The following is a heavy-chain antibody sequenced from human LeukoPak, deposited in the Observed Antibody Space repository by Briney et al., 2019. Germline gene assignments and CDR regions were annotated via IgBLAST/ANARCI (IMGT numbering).Heavy chain of an antibody. J-gene: IGHJ4*02. CDR1: GFSFSAAW. D-gene: IGHD1-26*01. CDR2: IKNDGSDK. Sequence: PGGSLRLSCEASGFSFSAAWMTWVRQAPGKGLEWVATIKNDGSDKYYVDSVKGRFTLSRDNAKNLLYLQMNSLRVEDTAVYHCIDLGSSDGGQGTLVTVSS. V-gene: IGHV3-7*01. CDR3: IDLGSSD.